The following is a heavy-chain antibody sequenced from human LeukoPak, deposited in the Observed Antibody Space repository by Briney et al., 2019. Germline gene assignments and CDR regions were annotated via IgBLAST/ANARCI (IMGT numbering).Heavy chain of an antibody. CDR1: GFPFSTCS. CDR2: ISSSSSYI. D-gene: IGHD2-2*01. Sequence: GGSLRHSCSASGFPFSTCSMNWVRQAPGKGLEWVSSISSSSSYIYYADSVKGRFTISRDNAKNSLYLQMNSLRAEDTAVYYCARGGCSSTSCYYYYYMDVWGKGTTVTVSS. V-gene: IGHV3-21*01. CDR3: ARGGCSSTSCYYYYYMDV. J-gene: IGHJ6*03.